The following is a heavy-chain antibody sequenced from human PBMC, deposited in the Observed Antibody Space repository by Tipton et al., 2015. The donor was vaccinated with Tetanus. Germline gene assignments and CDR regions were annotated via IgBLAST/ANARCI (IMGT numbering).Heavy chain of an antibody. D-gene: IGHD3-3*01. CDR1: GGSISSYY. Sequence: TLSLTCTVSGGSISSYYWSWIRQPPGKGLEWIGYIYYSGSTNYNPSLKSRVTISVDTSKNQFSLKLSSVTAADTAVYYCARDLGITIFGVVSPFFGMDVWGQGTPVTVSS. CDR3: ARDLGITIFGVVSPFFGMDV. V-gene: IGHV4-59*01. CDR2: IYYSGST. J-gene: IGHJ6*02.